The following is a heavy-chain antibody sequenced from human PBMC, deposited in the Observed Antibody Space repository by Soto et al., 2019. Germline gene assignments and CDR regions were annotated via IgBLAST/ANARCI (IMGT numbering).Heavy chain of an antibody. CDR2: LYGSGGGI. Sequence: EVQLLESGGGLVQPGGSLRLSCAASGFTFSSYAIIWIRQVPGKGLEWVSGLYGSGGGIHYADSVKGRFTISRDNSAYSVYLQMNNLRVEDSAIYYCAKDAVSGDGVWLAHDWGQGTVVTVSS. J-gene: IGHJ4*02. CDR3: AKDAVSGDGVWLAHD. D-gene: IGHD4-17*01. V-gene: IGHV3-23*01. CDR1: GFTFSSYA.